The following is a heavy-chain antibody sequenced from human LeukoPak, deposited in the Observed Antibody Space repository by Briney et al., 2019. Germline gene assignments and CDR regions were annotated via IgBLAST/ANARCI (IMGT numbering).Heavy chain of an antibody. D-gene: IGHD5-12*01. CDR2: INHSGST. V-gene: IGHV4-34*01. CDR3: ARGGIYSDFDY. Sequence: PGGSLRLSCAASGFTFSDYYMSWIRQPPGKGLEWIGEINHSGSTNYNPSLKSRVTISVDTSKNQFSLKLSSVTAADTAVYYCARGGIYSDFDYWGQGTLVTVSS. J-gene: IGHJ4*02. CDR1: GFTFSDYY.